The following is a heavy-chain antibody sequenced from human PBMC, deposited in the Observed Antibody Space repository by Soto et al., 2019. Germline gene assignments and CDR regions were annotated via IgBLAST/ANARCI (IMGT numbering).Heavy chain of an antibody. J-gene: IGHJ4*02. CDR3: ARASLVRGYSYGYGYYFDY. D-gene: IGHD5-18*01. CDR2: INAGNGNR. V-gene: IGHV1-3*01. Sequence: ASVKVSCKASGYTFTSYAMHWVRQAPGQRLEWMGWINAGNGNRKYSQKFQGRVTITADESTSTAYMELSSLRSEDTAVYYCARASLVRGYSYGYGYYFDYWGQGTLVTVSS. CDR1: GYTFTSYA.